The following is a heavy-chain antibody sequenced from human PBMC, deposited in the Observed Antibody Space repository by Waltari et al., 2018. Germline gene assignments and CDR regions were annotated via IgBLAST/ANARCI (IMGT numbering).Heavy chain of an antibody. D-gene: IGHD1-1*01. V-gene: IGHV3-23*01. J-gene: IGHJ4*02. CDR3: ARGSGYFFDY. CDR1: AFTFSSYA. CDR2: VGSGGST. Sequence: EVQLLESGGGLVQPGGSLRLSCAASAFTFSSYAMRWVRQAPGKGLEWVATVGSGGSTYYADSEKGRFTISKDSPQNTLYLQMSSLRAEDTAVYYCARGSGYFFDYWGQGTLVTVSS.